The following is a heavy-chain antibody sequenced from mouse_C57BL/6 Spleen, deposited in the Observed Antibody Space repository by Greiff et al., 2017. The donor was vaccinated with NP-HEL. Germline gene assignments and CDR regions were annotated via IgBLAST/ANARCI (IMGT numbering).Heavy chain of an antibody. Sequence: EVKLVESGPGLVKPSQSLSLTCSVTGYSITSGYYWNWIRQFPGNKLEWMGYISYDGSNNYNPSLKNRISITRDTSKNQFFLKLNSVTTEDTATYYCARESDYYGSGYFDVWGTGTTVTVSS. V-gene: IGHV3-6*01. D-gene: IGHD1-1*01. J-gene: IGHJ1*03. CDR3: ARESDYYGSGYFDV. CDR2: ISYDGSN. CDR1: GYSITSGYY.